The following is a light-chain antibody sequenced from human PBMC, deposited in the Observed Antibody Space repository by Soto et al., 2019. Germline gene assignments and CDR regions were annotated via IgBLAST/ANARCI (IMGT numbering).Light chain of an antibody. CDR1: SSDVGGYNY. CDR2: DVS. CDR3: CSYAGSYTYV. Sequence: QSALTQPRSASGSPGQSVTISCTGTSSDVGGYNYVSWYQQHPGRAPKVMIYDVSKRPSGVPDRFSGSKSGNTASLTISGLQAEDEADYYCCSYAGSYTYVFGTGTRSPS. V-gene: IGLV2-11*01. J-gene: IGLJ1*01.